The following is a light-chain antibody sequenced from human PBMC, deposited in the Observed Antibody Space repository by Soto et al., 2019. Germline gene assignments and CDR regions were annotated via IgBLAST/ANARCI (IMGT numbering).Light chain of an antibody. CDR1: QSSGDW. J-gene: IGKJ1*01. CDR3: QQYNGYSRA. CDR2: RAS. Sequence: DIQMTQSPSTLSASIGDRVTITCRASQSSGDWLAWYQQRPGKAPKLLIYRASNLESGVPSRFSGSGSGTEFTLTISSLQPDDFATYYCQQYNGYSRAFGQGTKVEIK. V-gene: IGKV1-5*03.